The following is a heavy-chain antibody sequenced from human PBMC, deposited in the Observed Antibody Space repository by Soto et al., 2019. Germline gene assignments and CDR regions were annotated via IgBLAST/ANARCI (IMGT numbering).Heavy chain of an antibody. CDR2: ISSSGSTI. Sequence: GGSLRLSCAASGFTFSDYYMSWIRQAPGKGLEWVSYISSSGSTIYYADSVKGRFTISRDNAKNSLYLQMNSLRAEDTAVYYCAREGIISYYYGLSGWFDPWGQGTLVTVSS. CDR1: GFTFSDYY. D-gene: IGHD3-10*01. J-gene: IGHJ5*02. V-gene: IGHV3-11*01. CDR3: AREGIISYYYGLSGWFDP.